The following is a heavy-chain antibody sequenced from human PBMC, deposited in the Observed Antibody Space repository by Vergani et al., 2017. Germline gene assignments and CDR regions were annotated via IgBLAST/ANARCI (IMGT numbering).Heavy chain of an antibody. Sequence: QVQLVQSGAEVKKPGASVKVSCKASGYTFTSYGISWVRQAPGQGLEWMGWISAYNGNTNYAQKLQGRVTMTTDTSTSTAYMELRSLRSDDTAVYYCARDAPQYSSSWYPHYYYGMDVWGQGTTVTVSS. D-gene: IGHD6-13*01. CDR2: ISAYNGNT. CDR1: GYTFTSYG. V-gene: IGHV1-18*01. CDR3: ARDAPQYSSSWYPHYYYGMDV. J-gene: IGHJ6*02.